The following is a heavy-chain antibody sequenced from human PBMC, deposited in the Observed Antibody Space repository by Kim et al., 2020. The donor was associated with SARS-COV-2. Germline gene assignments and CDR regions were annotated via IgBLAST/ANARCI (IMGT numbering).Heavy chain of an antibody. CDR3: ARDPTLTGVTPLYYYYGMDV. CDR2: INPSGGST. Sequence: ASVKVSCKASGYTFTSYYMHWVRQAPGQGLEWMGIINPSGGSTSYAQKFQGRVTMTRDTSTSTVYMELSSLRSEDTAVYYCARDPTLTGVTPLYYYYGMDVWGQGTTVTVSS. J-gene: IGHJ6*02. CDR1: GYTFTSYY. D-gene: IGHD7-27*01. V-gene: IGHV1-46*01.